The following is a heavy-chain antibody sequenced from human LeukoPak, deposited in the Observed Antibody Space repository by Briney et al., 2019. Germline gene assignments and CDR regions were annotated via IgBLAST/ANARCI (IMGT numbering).Heavy chain of an antibody. J-gene: IGHJ3*01. D-gene: IGHD1-26*01. CDR1: GFSFGNSW. V-gene: IGHV3-7*03. Sequence: PGGSLRLSCTASGFSFGNSWMTWVRQVPGKGLEWVANIKQDGIEKYYVDSMKGRSTISRDNAKNSLYLQMNSLRAEDTAVYYCAKDATPLRWELGGWGQGTMVTVSS. CDR2: IKQDGIEK. CDR3: AKDATPLRWELGG.